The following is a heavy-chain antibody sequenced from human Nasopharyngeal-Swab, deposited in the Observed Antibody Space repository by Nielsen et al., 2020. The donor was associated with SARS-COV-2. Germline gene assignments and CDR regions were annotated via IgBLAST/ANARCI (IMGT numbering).Heavy chain of an antibody. J-gene: IGHJ4*02. CDR3: ARGFDY. CDR1: GGSFSDYY. CDR2: IYYSGST. V-gene: IGHV4-59*01. Sequence: SETLSLTCAVYGGSFSDYYWSWIRQPPGKGLEWIGYIYYSGSTNYNPSLKSRVTISVDTSKKQFSLKLSSVTAADTVVYYCARGFDYWGQGTLVTVSS.